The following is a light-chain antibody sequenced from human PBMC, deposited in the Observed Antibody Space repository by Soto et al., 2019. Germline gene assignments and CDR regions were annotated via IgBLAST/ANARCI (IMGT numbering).Light chain of an antibody. CDR2: DVD. Sequence: QSVPTQPASVSGSPGQSITISCTGTSSDVGGYNYVSWYQHHPGKAPKLMIYDVDIRPSGVSNRFSGSKSGNTASLTISGLQAEDEADYYCSSYTGSSTYVVFGGGTKLTVL. CDR3: SSYTGSSTYVV. J-gene: IGLJ2*01. CDR1: SSDVGGYNY. V-gene: IGLV2-14*03.